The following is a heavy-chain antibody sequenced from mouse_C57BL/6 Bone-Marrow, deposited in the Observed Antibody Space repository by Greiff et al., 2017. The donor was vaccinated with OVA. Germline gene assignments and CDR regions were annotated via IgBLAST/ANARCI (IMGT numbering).Heavy chain of an antibody. CDR3: ARYRTGAGHFDY. Sequence: DVQLVESGGGLVQPGGSLSLSCAASGFTFTDYYMSWVRQPPGKALEWLGFIRNKANGYTTEYSAYVKGRFTISRDNSQSILYLQMNALRAEDSATYYCARYRTGAGHFDYWGQGTTLTVSS. D-gene: IGHD4-1*01. CDR2: IRNKANGYTT. J-gene: IGHJ2*01. CDR1: GFTFTDYY. V-gene: IGHV7-3*01.